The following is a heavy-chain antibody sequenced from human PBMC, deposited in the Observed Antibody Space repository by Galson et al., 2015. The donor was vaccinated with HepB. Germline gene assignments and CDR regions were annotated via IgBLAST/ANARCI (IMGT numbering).Heavy chain of an antibody. V-gene: IGHV1-69*13. CDR1: GYTFTSYG. CDR2: VIPIFGTA. D-gene: IGHD6-13*01. Sequence: SVKVSCKASGYTFTSYGISWVRQAPGQGLEWMGGVIPIFGTANYAQKFQGRVTITADESTSTAYMELSSLRSEDTAVYYCARAPAAAVNYYYYYMDVWGKGTTVTVSS. J-gene: IGHJ6*03. CDR3: ARAPAAAVNYYYYYMDV.